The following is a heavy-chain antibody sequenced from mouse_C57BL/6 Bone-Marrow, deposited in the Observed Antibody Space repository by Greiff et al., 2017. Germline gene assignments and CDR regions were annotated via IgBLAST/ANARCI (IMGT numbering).Heavy chain of an antibody. V-gene: IGHV3-6*01. Sequence: EVQLQESGPGLVKPSQSLSLTCSVTGYSITSGYYWNWIRQFPGNKLEWMGYISYDGSNNYNPSLKNRSSITRDTSKNQFFLKLNSVTTEDTATYYCARDGDYDGYFDVWGTGTTVTVAS. CDR3: ARDGDYDGYFDV. J-gene: IGHJ1*03. D-gene: IGHD2-4*01. CDR1: GYSITSGYY. CDR2: ISYDGSN.